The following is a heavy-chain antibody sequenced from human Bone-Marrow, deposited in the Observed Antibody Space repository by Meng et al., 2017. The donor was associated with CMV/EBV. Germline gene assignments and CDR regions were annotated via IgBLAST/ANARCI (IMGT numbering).Heavy chain of an antibody. D-gene: IGHD6-6*01. Sequence: GESLKISCTASGFSFTSNSVNWVRQAPEKGLEWVSVIYSGGTTYYADSVKGRFTVSRDTSKNTLYLQMNGLIDEDTAVYYCTRDTSWSSSYWGQGTLVTVSS. CDR1: GFSFTSNS. V-gene: IGHV3-66*02. CDR3: TRDTSWSSSY. CDR2: IYSGGTT. J-gene: IGHJ4*02.